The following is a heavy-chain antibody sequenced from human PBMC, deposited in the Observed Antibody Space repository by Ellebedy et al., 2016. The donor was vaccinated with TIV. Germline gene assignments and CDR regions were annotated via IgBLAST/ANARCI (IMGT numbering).Heavy chain of an antibody. CDR3: ASQVLGVDYYFDY. Sequence: MPSETLSLTCTVSGDSTRNYFWNWIRQAPGKGLEWIGYIHEGGTANYNPSLNSLVSISLDRSKNQFSLRLDSVTAADTAVYYCASQVLGVDYYFDYWGQGTLVSVSS. V-gene: IGHV4-59*01. CDR1: GDSTRNYF. D-gene: IGHD3-16*01. J-gene: IGHJ4*02. CDR2: IHEGGTA.